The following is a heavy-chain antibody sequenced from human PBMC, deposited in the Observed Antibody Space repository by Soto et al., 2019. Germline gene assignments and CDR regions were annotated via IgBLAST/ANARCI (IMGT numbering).Heavy chain of an antibody. D-gene: IGHD6-13*01. J-gene: IGHJ4*02. CDR1: GFTFSSYG. Sequence: QVQLVESGGGVVQPGRSLRLSCAASGFTFSSYGMHWVRQAPGKGLEWVAVIWYDGSNKYYADSVKGRFTISRDNSKNTLYLQMKWPRAEHTHEYYSARDRAAAGAFDYWGQGTLVTVYS. CDR3: ARDRAAAGAFDY. V-gene: IGHV3-33*01. CDR2: IWYDGSNK.